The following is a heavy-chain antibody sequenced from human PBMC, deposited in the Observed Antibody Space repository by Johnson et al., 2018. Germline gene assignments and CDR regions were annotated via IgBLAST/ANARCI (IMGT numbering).Heavy chain of an antibody. CDR1: GFTVSSNY. Sequence: EVQLVEAGGGLVQPGGSRRLSCAASGFTVSSNYIRWVRQAPGKGLEWVSVIYSGGSTYYADSVKGRFTIARDNAKNTLYLQMNRLRAEDTAVYYWARGGTAMVRGVIISYYYMDVWGKGTTVTGSS. CDR3: ARGGTAMVRGVIISYYYMDV. CDR2: IYSGGST. V-gene: IGHV3-66*02. J-gene: IGHJ6*03. D-gene: IGHD3-10*01.